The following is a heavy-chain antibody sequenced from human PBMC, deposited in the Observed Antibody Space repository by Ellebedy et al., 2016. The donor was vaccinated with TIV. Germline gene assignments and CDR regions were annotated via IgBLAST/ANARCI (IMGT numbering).Heavy chain of an antibody. J-gene: IGHJ4*02. CDR1: GYNFIAYW. Sequence: GESLKISCKVSGYNFIAYWIGWVRQMPGKGLEWMGLVYPGDSDARYSPSFQGQVTISVDKSINTAYLQWSSLKASDTAIYYCARLYHYGTGRYPSDYWGQGTLVTVSA. CDR2: VYPGDSDA. V-gene: IGHV5-51*01. D-gene: IGHD3-10*01. CDR3: ARLYHYGTGRYPSDY.